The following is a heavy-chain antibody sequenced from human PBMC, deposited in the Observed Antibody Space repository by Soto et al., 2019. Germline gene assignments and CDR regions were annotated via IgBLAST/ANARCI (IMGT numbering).Heavy chain of an antibody. CDR2: INPSGGST. D-gene: IGHD2-15*01. Sequence: QVQLVQSGAEVKKPGASVKVSSKASGYIFTRYYMHWVRQAPGQGLEWMGIINPSGGSTSYTQKFQGRVTMTRDTSTSTVYMDLSILRSEDTAVYYCASGLLGFGSPYYFDYWGQGTLVTVSS. J-gene: IGHJ4*02. CDR1: GYIFTRYY. V-gene: IGHV1-46*01. CDR3: ASGLLGFGSPYYFDY.